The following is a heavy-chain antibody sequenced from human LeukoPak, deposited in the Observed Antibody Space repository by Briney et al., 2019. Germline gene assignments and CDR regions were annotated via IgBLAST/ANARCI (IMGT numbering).Heavy chain of an antibody. CDR3: ARHNDPGHAFDI. CDR1: GGSISASGHY. J-gene: IGHJ3*02. D-gene: IGHD1-1*01. Sequence: SETLSPTCTVSGGSISASGHYCGWIRQPPGKGLEWIGSIYYSGSTYYNPSLRSRVTISLDTSKNQFSLKVNSVTAADTAVYYCARHNDPGHAFDIWGQGTTVTVSS. V-gene: IGHV4-39*01. CDR2: IYYSGST.